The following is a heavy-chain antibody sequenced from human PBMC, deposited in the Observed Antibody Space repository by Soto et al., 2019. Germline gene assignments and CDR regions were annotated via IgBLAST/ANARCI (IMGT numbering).Heavy chain of an antibody. V-gene: IGHV3-48*03. CDR2: ISSSGSTI. J-gene: IGHJ4*02. CDR1: GFTFSSYE. Sequence: GGSLRLSCAASGFTFSSYEMNWVRQAPGKGLEWVSYISSSGSTIYYADSVKGRFTISRDNAKNSLYLQMNSLRAEDTAVYYCARARSQWLVPFDYWGQGTLVTVSS. CDR3: ARARSQWLVPFDY. D-gene: IGHD6-19*01.